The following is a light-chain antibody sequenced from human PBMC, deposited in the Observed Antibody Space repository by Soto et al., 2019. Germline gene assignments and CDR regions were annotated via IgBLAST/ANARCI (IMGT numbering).Light chain of an antibody. CDR2: KAS. Sequence: DSQRSQSPSTLPASVGDRVTITCRASQSISSYLNWYQQKPGKAPKLLIYKASSLESGVPSRFSGSGSGTEFTLTISSLQPDDFATYYCQQYNSYSRTFGQGTKVDI. CDR1: QSISSY. J-gene: IGKJ1*01. CDR3: QQYNSYSRT. V-gene: IGKV1-5*03.